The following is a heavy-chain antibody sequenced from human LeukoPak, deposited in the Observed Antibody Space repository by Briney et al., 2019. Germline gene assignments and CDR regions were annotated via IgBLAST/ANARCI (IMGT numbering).Heavy chain of an antibody. CDR2: IKQDGSDK. CDR3: ATTQTFDY. J-gene: IGHJ4*02. Sequence: SGGSLRLSCMASGFTFSNYWMSWVRQAPGKGLEWVANIKQDGSDKNYIDSVKGRFSISRDNAKSSLNLQMHNLRAEDTAVYYCATTQTFDYWGQGTLVTVSS. D-gene: IGHD2-15*01. CDR1: GFTFSNYW. V-gene: IGHV3-7*03.